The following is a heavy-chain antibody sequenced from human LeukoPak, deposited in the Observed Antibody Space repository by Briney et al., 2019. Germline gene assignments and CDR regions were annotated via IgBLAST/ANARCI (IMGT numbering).Heavy chain of an antibody. J-gene: IGHJ4*02. Sequence: ASVKVSCKASGGTFSSYAISWVRQAPGQGLEWMGRIIPILGIANYAQKFQGRVTITADKSTSTAYMELSSLRSEDTAAYYCARDGEQRPYYFDYWGQGTLVTVSS. CDR2: IIPILGIA. V-gene: IGHV1-69*04. D-gene: IGHD6-25*01. CDR1: GGTFSSYA. CDR3: ARDGEQRPYYFDY.